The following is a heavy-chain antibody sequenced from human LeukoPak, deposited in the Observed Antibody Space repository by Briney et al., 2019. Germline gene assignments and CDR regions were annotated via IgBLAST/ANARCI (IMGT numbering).Heavy chain of an antibody. V-gene: IGHV3-33*08. Sequence: GGSLRLSCAASGFTFSSFGMHWVRQAPGEGLEWVALIWNDGSNKYYADSVKGRFTISRDNSKNTLYLQMNSLRAEDTAVYYCARDYYGSGSPPNYFDYWGQGTLVTVSP. CDR2: IWNDGSNK. D-gene: IGHD3-10*01. CDR1: GFTFSSFG. CDR3: ARDYYGSGSPPNYFDY. J-gene: IGHJ4*02.